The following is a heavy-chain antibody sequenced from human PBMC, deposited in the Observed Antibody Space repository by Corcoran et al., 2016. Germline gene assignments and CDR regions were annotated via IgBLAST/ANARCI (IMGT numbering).Heavy chain of an antibody. CDR1: GFTFSSYS. CDR3: AGLGQLGIYYYYYGMDV. Sequence: DVQLVESGGGLVQPGGSLRLSCAASGFTFSSYSMNWVRQAPGKGLEWVSYISSSSSTIYYADAVKGRVTISRDNAKNSLYLQMNSLRAEDTAVYYCAGLGQLGIYYYYYGMDVWGQGTTVTVSS. V-gene: IGHV3-48*04. D-gene: IGHD1-1*01. J-gene: IGHJ6*02. CDR2: ISSSSSTI.